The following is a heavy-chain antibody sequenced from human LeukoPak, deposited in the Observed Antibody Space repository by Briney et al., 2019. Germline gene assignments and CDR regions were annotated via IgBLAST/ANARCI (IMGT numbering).Heavy chain of an antibody. D-gene: IGHD3-10*01. J-gene: IGHJ4*02. CDR3: ARMVQGGYLDS. CDR2: IFYSGST. V-gene: IGHV4-61*08. CDR1: GGSISVSGYF. Sequence: SETLSLTCTVSGGSISVSGYFWSFIRQSPGKGLEWIGYIFYSGSTNYNSSLKSRVTISVATSKNQFSLNLSSVTAADTAVYYCARMVQGGYLDSWGQGILVTVSS.